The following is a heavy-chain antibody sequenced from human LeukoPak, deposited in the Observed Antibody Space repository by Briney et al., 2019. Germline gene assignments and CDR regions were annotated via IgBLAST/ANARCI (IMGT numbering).Heavy chain of an antibody. V-gene: IGHV4-34*01. D-gene: IGHD6-6*01. J-gene: IGHJ6*02. CDR3: ATIAAPYGMDV. Sequence: SETLSLTCAVYGGSFSGYYWSWIRQPPGKGLEWIGEINHSGSTNYNPSLKSRVTISVDTSKNQFSLKLSSVTAADTAVYYCATIAAPYGMDVWGQGTTVTVSS. CDR1: GGSFSGYY. CDR2: INHSGST.